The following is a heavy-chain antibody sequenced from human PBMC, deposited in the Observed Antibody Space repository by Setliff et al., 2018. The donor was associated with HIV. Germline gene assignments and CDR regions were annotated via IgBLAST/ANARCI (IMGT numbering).Heavy chain of an antibody. D-gene: IGHD3-10*01. CDR1: GFTFSDYY. CDR3: ARESYLYGSGSYPTYFQH. CDR2: ISSSGTTM. V-gene: IGHV3-11*04. Sequence: GSLRLSCTASGFTFSDYYMSWIRQAPGKGLEWISYISSSGTTMHYADSVKGRFTISRDNSRNTLYLHMSSLRTEDTAVYYCARESYLYGSGSYPTYFQHCGQGTLVTVSS. J-gene: IGHJ1*01.